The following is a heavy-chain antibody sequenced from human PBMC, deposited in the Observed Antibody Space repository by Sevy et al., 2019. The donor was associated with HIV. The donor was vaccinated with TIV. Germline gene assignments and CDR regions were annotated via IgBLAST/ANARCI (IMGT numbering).Heavy chain of an antibody. CDR1: GFTFSSYS. J-gene: IGHJ3*02. D-gene: IGHD3-22*01. Sequence: GGSRRLSCAASGFTFSSYSMNWVRQAPGKGLEWVSSISSSSSYIYYADSVKGRFTISRDNAKNSLYLQMNSLRAEDTAVYYCARDRGPYDSSGYISAFDIWGQGTMVTVSS. CDR3: ARDRGPYDSSGYISAFDI. CDR2: ISSSSSYI. V-gene: IGHV3-21*01.